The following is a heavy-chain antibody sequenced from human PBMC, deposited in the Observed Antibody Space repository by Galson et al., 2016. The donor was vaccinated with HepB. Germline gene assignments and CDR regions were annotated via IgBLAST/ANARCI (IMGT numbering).Heavy chain of an antibody. CDR2: IYDSGPT. CDR1: GGSIDSYY. Sequence: ETLSLTCTVSGGSIDSYYWNWIRQPPGKGVEWIGYIYDSGPTNYNPSLKSRVTISVDTSKNQFSLNLSSVTAADTAVYYCARGPSGSYARWFDPWGQGALVTVSS. CDR3: ARGPSGSYARWFDP. V-gene: IGHV4-59*01. J-gene: IGHJ5*02. D-gene: IGHD1-26*01.